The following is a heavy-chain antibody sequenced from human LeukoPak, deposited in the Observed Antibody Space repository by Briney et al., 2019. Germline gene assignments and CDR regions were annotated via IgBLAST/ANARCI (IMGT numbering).Heavy chain of an antibody. D-gene: IGHD3-22*01. CDR3: AKSTYDSSGYYHPRSLDY. CDR1: GFTFSSYA. J-gene: IGHJ4*02. V-gene: IGHV3-23*01. Sequence: GGSLRLSCAASGFTFSSYAMSWVRQAPGKGLEWVSAISGSGGSTYYADSVKGRFTISRDNSKNTLYLQMNSLRAEDTAVYYCAKSTYDSSGYYHPRSLDYWGQGTLVTVSS. CDR2: ISGSGGST.